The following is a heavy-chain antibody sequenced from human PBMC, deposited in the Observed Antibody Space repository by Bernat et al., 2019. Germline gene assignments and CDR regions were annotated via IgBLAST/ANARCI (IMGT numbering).Heavy chain of an antibody. D-gene: IGHD6-19*01. V-gene: IGHV1-2*04. Sequence: QVQLVQSGEEGKKKGGEGKVSCKASGYKGRGEERKGGREAQGDGLEWMGWINPNSGGTNYAQKFQGWVTMTRDTSISTAYMELSRLRSDDTAVYYCARAVAGTPYYGMDVWGQGTTVTVSS. J-gene: IGHJ6*02. CDR3: ARAVAGTPYYGMDV. CDR2: INPNSGGT. CDR1: GYKGRGEE.